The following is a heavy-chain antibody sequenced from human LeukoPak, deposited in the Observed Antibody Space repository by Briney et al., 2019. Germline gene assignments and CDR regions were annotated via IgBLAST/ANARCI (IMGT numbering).Heavy chain of an antibody. J-gene: IGHJ4*02. D-gene: IGHD6-19*01. Sequence: SETLSLTCLVSGDSVSRTSYYYWSWIRQPPGKGLEWIGNIYSSGSANYNPSLKSRVTMSVDTSNNQFSLKLSSVTAADSAVYYCARFKSSGWYYFDYWGQGTLVTVSS. V-gene: IGHV4-61*01. CDR1: GDSVSRTSYYY. CDR2: IYSSGSA. CDR3: ARFKSSGWYYFDY.